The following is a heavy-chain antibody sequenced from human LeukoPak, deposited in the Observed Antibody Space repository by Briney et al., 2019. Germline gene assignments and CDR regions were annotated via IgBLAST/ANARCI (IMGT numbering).Heavy chain of an antibody. CDR2: ISYGGSNK. Sequence: GGSLRLSCAASGFTFSSYAMHWVRQAPGKGLEWVAVISYGGSNKYYADSVKGRFTISRDNSKNTLYLQMNSLRAEDTAVYNCARDPGVQDYWGQGTLVTVSS. D-gene: IGHD3-10*01. V-gene: IGHV3-30-3*01. CDR3: ARDPGVQDY. CDR1: GFTFSSYA. J-gene: IGHJ4*02.